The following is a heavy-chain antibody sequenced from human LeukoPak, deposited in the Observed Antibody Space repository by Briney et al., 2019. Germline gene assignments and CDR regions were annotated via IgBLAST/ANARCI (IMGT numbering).Heavy chain of an antibody. Sequence: PGGSLRLSCSFSGXIATSNYMAWVRQSPGKGLQWISFIYGGGNTLYADSVRDRFSISRDNSKSTLYLQMSSLRVEDTAVYYCATGGRSGMAFDFWGQGTLVTVSS. CDR3: ATGGRSGMAFDF. D-gene: IGHD2-8*01. V-gene: IGHV3-53*01. CDR2: IYGGGNT. CDR1: GXIATSNY. J-gene: IGHJ4*02.